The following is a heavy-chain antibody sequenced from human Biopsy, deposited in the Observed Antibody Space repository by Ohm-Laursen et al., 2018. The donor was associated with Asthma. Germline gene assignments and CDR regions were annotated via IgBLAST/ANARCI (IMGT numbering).Heavy chain of an antibody. J-gene: IGHJ6*02. CDR1: GHTFNSAG. CDR3: ARAVDYSHYYGIDV. V-gene: IGHV1-18*01. D-gene: IGHD3-10*01. Sequence: ESSVKLSCKTSGHTFNSAGITWVRQAPGQGLEWMGWISVYNGNTKVAQKLQDRVTMITDTSTSTAYMELRSLRSDDTAVYFCARAVDYSHYYGIDVWGQGTTSTVS. CDR2: ISVYNGNT.